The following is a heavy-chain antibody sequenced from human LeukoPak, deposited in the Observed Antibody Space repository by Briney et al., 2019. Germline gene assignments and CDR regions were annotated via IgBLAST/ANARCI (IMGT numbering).Heavy chain of an antibody. CDR3: ARHGDSSGYSYNWFDP. V-gene: IGHV5-51*01. J-gene: IGHJ5*02. CDR2: TYPGDSGT. CDR1: GYSFTSYW. Sequence: ESLKISCQGSGYSFTSYWIGWVRQMPGKGLEWMGFTYPGDSGTRYSPSFQDQVTISADKSISTAYLQWSSLKASDTAMYYCARHGDSSGYSYNWFDPWGQGTLVTVSS. D-gene: IGHD3-22*01.